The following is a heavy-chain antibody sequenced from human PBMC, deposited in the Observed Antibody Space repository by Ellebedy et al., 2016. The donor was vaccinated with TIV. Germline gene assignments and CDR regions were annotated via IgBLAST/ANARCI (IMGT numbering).Heavy chain of an antibody. V-gene: IGHV4-39*01. CDR3: ARLKATNSPFDI. J-gene: IGHJ3*02. D-gene: IGHD1-1*01. CDR1: GGSISSSRNY. CDR2: IYYGVST. Sequence: MPSETLSLTCTVSGGSISSSRNYWGWIRQPPGKGLEWSGSIYYGVSTYYNPSLKSRVTISVDTSKNQFSLKLSSVTAADTAVYYCARLKATNSPFDIWGQGTMVTVSS.